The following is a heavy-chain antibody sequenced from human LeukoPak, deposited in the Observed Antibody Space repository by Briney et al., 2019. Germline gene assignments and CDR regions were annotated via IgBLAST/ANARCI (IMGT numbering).Heavy chain of an antibody. CDR1: GFTFSSYG. CDR2: ISSGSSTI. J-gene: IGHJ4*02. CDR3: AGEGSGWLPNF. V-gene: IGHV3-48*04. Sequence: GGSLRLSCAASGFTFSSYGMNWVRQAPGKGLEWVSYISSGSSTIYYADSVKGRFTISRDNAKNSLYLQMNSLRAEDTAVYYCAGEGSGWLPNFWGQGTPVTVSS. D-gene: IGHD6-19*01.